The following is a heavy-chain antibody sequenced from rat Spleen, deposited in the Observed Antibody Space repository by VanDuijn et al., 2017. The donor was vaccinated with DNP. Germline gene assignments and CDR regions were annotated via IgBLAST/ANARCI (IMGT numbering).Heavy chain of an antibody. Sequence: EVQLVESGGGLVQPGRSLKLSCAASGFTFSDYYMAWVRQAPEKGLEWVASISYDGSRNYYGDSVKGRFTLSRDNAKSSLYLHMDSLRSEDTATYYCTTLNSGTYDSWGQGVMVTVSS. CDR3: TTLNSGTYDS. V-gene: IGHV5-20*01. J-gene: IGHJ2*01. D-gene: IGHD1-3*01. CDR1: GFTFSDYY. CDR2: ISYDGSRN.